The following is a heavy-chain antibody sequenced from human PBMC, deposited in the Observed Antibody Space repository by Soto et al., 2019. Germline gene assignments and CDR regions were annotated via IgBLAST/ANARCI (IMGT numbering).Heavy chain of an antibody. CDR1: GYTFIGYY. CDR3: ARVTGEWLRLPLGY. J-gene: IGHJ4*02. CDR2: INPNSGGT. D-gene: IGHD5-12*01. V-gene: IGHV1-2*02. Sequence: ASVKVSCKASGYTFIGYYIHWVRQAPGQGLEWMGWINPNSGGTNYAQKFQGRVTMTRDTSISTAYMELSRLRSDDTAVYYCARVTGEWLRLPLGYWGQGTLVTVSS.